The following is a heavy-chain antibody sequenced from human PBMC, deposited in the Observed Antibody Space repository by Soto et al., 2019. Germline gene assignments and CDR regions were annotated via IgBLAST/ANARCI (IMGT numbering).Heavy chain of an antibody. CDR3: ARNNVRGVSNSYNWMDP. V-gene: IGHV4-59*01. D-gene: IGHD3-10*01. CDR2: IFYTGNT. J-gene: IGHJ5*02. CDR1: GGPISSYY. Sequence: QVQLQESGPGLVKPSETLSLTCNVSGGPISSYYWSWIRQSPGKGLEWLGQIFYTGNTNYNPSLKSRVTMSVDIPKKQFSLKLRSVTTADTAIYFCARNNVRGVSNSYNWMDPWGQGTLVTVSS.